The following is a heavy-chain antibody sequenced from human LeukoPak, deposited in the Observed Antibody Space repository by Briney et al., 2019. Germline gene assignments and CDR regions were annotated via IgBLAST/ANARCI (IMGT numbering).Heavy chain of an antibody. D-gene: IGHD3-22*01. CDR3: ASHPYYYDSSGYYVDY. Sequence: ASVKVSCKASGYTFTGYYMHWVRQAPGQGLEWMGWINPNSGGTNYAQKFQGRVTITADKSTSTAYMELSSLRSEDTAVYYCASHPYYYDSSGYYVDYWGQGTLVTVSS. CDR2: INPNSGGT. J-gene: IGHJ4*02. V-gene: IGHV1-2*02. CDR1: GYTFTGYY.